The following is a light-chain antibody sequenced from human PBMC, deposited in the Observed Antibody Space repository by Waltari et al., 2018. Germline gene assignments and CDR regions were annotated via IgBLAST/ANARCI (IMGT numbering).Light chain of an antibody. CDR1: SSAVGGYDY. J-gene: IGLJ1*01. CDR2: EVN. V-gene: IGLV2-14*01. Sequence: QSALTQPASVSGSPGQSITISCTGTSSAVGGYDYVSWYQHHPGKAPKLMIYEVNNRPSGVSNRFSGSKSGNTASLTISGLQAEDEADYYCNSYTSIYSYVFGTGTKVTVL. CDR3: NSYTSIYSYV.